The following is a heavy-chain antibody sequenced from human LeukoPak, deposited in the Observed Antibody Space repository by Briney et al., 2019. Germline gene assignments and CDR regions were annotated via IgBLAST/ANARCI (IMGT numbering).Heavy chain of an antibody. J-gene: IGHJ6*02. V-gene: IGHV4-61*02. CDR1: GGSISSGSYY. D-gene: IGHD3-22*01. CDR3: ARDGYLFTYYYYGMDV. Sequence: PSETLSLTCTVSGGSISSGSYYWSWIRQPAGKGLEWIGRIYTSGSTNYNPSLKSRVTISVDTSKNQFSLKLSSVTAADTAVYYCARDGYLFTYYYYGMDVWGQGTTVTVSS. CDR2: IYTSGST.